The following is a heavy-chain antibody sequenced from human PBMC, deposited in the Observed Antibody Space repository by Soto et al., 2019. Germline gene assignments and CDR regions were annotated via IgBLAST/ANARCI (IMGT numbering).Heavy chain of an antibody. D-gene: IGHD4-17*01. CDR2: INPNSGGT. J-gene: IGHJ4*02. V-gene: IGHV1-2*04. CDR3: ARGVATVGVYYFDY. CDR1: GYTFTGYY. Sequence: ASVKVSCKASGYTFTGYYMHWVRQAPGQGLEWMGWINPNSGGTNYAQRFQGWATMTRDTSISTAYMELSRLRSDDTAVYYCARGVATVGVYYFDYWGQGTLVTVSS.